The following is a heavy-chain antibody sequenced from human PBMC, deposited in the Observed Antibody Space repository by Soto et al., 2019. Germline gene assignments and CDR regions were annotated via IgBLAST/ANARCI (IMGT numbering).Heavy chain of an antibody. CDR2: IYWDDDK. Sequence: QITLKESGPTLVKPSQTLTLTCTFSGFSLSTSGVGVGWIRQPPGKALEWLALIYWDDDKRYSPSLKSRLTITKDTSKNQVVLTLTTVDPVNTATYYCAHTRVTMIVGGGHVHHWGQGTLVTVSP. CDR1: GFSLSTSGVG. D-gene: IGHD3-22*01. V-gene: IGHV2-5*02. CDR3: AHTRVTMIVGGGHVHH. J-gene: IGHJ1*01.